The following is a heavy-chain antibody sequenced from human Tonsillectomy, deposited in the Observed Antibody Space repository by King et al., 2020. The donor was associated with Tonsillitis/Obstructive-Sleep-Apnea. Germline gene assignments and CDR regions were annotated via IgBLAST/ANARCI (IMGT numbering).Heavy chain of an antibody. V-gene: IGHV1-69*09. CDR3: ARGYGDSSGYYDDAFDI. D-gene: IGHD3-22*01. J-gene: IGHJ3*02. CDR2: IIPILGIA. CDR1: GGTFSSYA. Sequence: QLVQSGAEVKKPGSSVKVSCKASGGTFSSYAISWVRQAPGQGLEWMGRIIPILGIANYAQKFQGRVTITADKSTSTAYMELSSLRSEDTAVYYCARGYGDSSGYYDDAFDIWGQGTMVTVSS.